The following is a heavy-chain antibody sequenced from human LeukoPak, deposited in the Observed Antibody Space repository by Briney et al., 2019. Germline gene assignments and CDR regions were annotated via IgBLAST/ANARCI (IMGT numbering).Heavy chain of an antibody. CDR1: GFAFGNYA. J-gene: IGHJ4*02. D-gene: IGHD3-10*01. CDR3: ARRVQPNAGPFDS. V-gene: IGHV3-23*01. CDR2: ITGSGGGT. Sequence: PGGSLRLSCAGSGFAFGNYAMTWVRQAPGKGLEWVSVITGSGGGTYYTDSVKGRFTISRDNSKNTLFLQMDRLRAEDTAVYYCARRVQPNAGPFDSWGQGTLASVS.